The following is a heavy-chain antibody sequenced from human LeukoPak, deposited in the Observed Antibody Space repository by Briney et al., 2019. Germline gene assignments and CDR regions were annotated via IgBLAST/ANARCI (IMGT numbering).Heavy chain of an antibody. J-gene: IGHJ4*02. D-gene: IGHD5/OR15-5a*01. Sequence: KPSETLSLTCTVSGDSIGSDGNFWTCLRQHPGKGLEYIGYIYYTGTASYNPSLQSRVVMSVNTSTKQFSLRLSSVTAADTAVYFCAREGTHPVYDVWGPGILVTVSS. V-gene: IGHV4-31*03. CDR1: GDSIGSDGNF. CDR2: IYYTGTA. CDR3: AREGTHPVYDV.